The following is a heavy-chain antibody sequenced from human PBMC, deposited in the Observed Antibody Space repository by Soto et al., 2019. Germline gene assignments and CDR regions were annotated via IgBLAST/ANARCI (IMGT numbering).Heavy chain of an antibody. CDR2: INTDGSNT. J-gene: IGHJ5*02. V-gene: IGHV3-74*01. Sequence: PGGSLRLSCAASGLTFNRYWMHWVRHAPGKGLVWVSHINTDGSNTNYADSVKGRFTISRDNAKSTLFLQMNSLRDEDTAVYYCAREFCSGGNCYTYCFDPWGQGIPVTVSS. CDR1: GLTFNRYW. D-gene: IGHD2-15*01. CDR3: AREFCSGGNCYTYCFDP.